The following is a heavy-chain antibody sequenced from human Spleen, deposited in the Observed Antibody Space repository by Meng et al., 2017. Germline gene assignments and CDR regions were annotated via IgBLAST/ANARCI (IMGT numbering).Heavy chain of an antibody. D-gene: IGHD5-12*01. CDR1: VFTFSDYS. J-gene: IGHJ4*02. CDR2: ISSSSHI. Sequence: EVQRVESGGGLFKPGGSLRLSCAASVFTFSDYSMNWVPQAPGEGLGLVSSISSSSHIDHADSVKGRFTISRDNAKNTLYLQMTSLRAEDTAVYYCSKDYTGSDDYWGQGTLVTVSS. V-gene: IGHV3-21*01. CDR3: SKDYTGSDDY.